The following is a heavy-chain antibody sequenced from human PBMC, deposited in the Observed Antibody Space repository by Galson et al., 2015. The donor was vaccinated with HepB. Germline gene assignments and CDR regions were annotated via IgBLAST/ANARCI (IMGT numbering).Heavy chain of an antibody. CDR2: IGTAGDT. CDR3: AREGLAAAETAFDI. D-gene: IGHD6-13*01. CDR1: GFTFSSYD. V-gene: IGHV3-13*01. Sequence: SLRLSCAASGFTFSSYDMHWVRQATGKGLEWVSAIGTAGDTYYPGSVKGRFTISRENAKNSLYLQMNSLRAGDTAVYYCAREGLAAAETAFDIWGQGTMVTVSS. J-gene: IGHJ3*02.